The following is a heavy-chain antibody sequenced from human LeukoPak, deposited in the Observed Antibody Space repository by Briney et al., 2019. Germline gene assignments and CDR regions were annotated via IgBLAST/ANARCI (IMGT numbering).Heavy chain of an antibody. CDR2: IHTYNGNT. CDR3: ARDSSYGDHVLYYYGMDV. D-gene: IGHD4-17*01. V-gene: IGHV1-18*01. Sequence: ASVKVSCKASGYTLTSYDITWVRQAPGQGLEWMGRIHTYNGNTSYAQKLQGRVTMITDTSTSTAYMALRSLRSDDTAVYYCARDSSYGDHVLYYYGMDVWGQGTTVTVSS. J-gene: IGHJ6*02. CDR1: GYTLTSYD.